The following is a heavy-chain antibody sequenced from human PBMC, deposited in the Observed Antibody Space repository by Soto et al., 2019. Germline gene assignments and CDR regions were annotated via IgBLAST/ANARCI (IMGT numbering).Heavy chain of an antibody. CDR1: GFTFSIYA. CDR3: ATSYGNAWYTY. J-gene: IGHJ4*02. V-gene: IGHV3-23*01. D-gene: IGHD6-13*01. CDR2: ISGSGGST. Sequence: GVLRLSCAAAGFTFSIYAMSWVRQAPGKGLEWVSAISGSGGSTYYADSVKGRFTISRDNSKNTLYLQMNSLRADDTAVYYCATSYGNAWYTYWGQGTQVTVSS.